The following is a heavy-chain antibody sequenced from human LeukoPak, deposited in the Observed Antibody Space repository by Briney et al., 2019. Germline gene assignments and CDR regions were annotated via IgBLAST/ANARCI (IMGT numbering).Heavy chain of an antibody. CDR1: GGSFSGYY. D-gene: IGHD2-15*01. Sequence: PSETLSLTCAVYGGSFSGYYWSWIRQPPGKGLEWIGEINHSGSTNYNPSLKSRVTISVDTSKNQFSLKLSSVTAADTAVYNCATGHHQAARFDYWGQGTLVTVSS. J-gene: IGHJ4*02. V-gene: IGHV4-34*01. CDR3: ATGHHQAARFDY. CDR2: INHSGST.